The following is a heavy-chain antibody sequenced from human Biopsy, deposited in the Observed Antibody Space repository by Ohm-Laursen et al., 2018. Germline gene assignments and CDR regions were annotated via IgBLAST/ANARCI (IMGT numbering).Heavy chain of an antibody. Sequence: GTLSLTCNVSGGSLSLSYWSWIRQTPGKGLEWIGYIYYSGSTNYNPSLKSRVTISVDTSKNQFSLKLSSVTAADTAVYYCARDRGGYNYYYAMDVWGQGTTVTVSS. J-gene: IGHJ6*02. V-gene: IGHV4-59*12. CDR1: GGSLSLSY. D-gene: IGHD3-22*01. CDR2: IYYSGST. CDR3: ARDRGGYNYYYAMDV.